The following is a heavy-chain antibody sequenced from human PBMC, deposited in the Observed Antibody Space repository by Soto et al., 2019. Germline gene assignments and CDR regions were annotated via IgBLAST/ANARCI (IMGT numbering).Heavy chain of an antibody. CDR1: GGTFSSYA. Sequence: AVKVSCKASGGTFSSYAISWVRQAPGQGLEWMGGIIPIFGTANYAQKFQGRVTITADESTSTAYMELSSLRSEDTAVYYCARAKGEGDSSGYYDYWGQGTLVTVSS. D-gene: IGHD3-22*01. CDR3: ARAKGEGDSSGYYDY. J-gene: IGHJ4*02. V-gene: IGHV1-69*13. CDR2: IIPIFGTA.